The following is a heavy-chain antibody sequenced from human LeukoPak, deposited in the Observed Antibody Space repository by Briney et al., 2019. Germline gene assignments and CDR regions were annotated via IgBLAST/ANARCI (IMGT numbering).Heavy chain of an antibody. J-gene: IGHJ4*02. V-gene: IGHV3-49*04. CDR2: IRSKAFGETA. D-gene: IGHD7-27*01. Sequence: GGSLRLSCAASGFTFSKAWMNWVRQAPGKGLEWVGFIRSKAFGETAEYAASVKGRFTISRDDSKSIAYLQMNSLKTEDTAVYYCTRDRGSSTLGDYWGQGTLVTVSS. CDR3: TRDRGSSTLGDY. CDR1: GFTFSKAW.